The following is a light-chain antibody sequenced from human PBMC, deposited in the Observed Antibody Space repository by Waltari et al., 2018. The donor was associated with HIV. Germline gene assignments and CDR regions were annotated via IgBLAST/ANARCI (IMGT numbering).Light chain of an antibody. CDR1: SSYIGSNY. V-gene: IGLV1-47*01. CDR3: AEWDDSLSGWV. J-gene: IGLJ3*02. Sequence: QSVLTQPPSASWTPGQRVTISCSGSSSYIGSNYVYWYQPHPATAPQLLIYWNKQRPSGVPERVAGSKSGTSAALDSSGLRAEDEADDYGAEWDDSLSGWVFGGGAKLTVL. CDR2: WNK.